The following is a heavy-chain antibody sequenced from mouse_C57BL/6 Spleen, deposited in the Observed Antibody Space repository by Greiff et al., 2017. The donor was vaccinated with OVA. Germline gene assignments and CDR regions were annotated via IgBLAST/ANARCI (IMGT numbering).Heavy chain of an antibody. J-gene: IGHJ3*01. V-gene: IGHV14-4*01. CDR1: GFNIKDDY. Sequence: DVKLQESGAELVRPGASVKLSCTASGFNIKDDYMHWVKQRPEQGLEWIGWIDPENGDTEYASKFQGKATITADTSSNTAYLQLSSLTSEDTAVYYCTTSLKFAYWGQGTLVTVSA. CDR3: TTSLKFAY. CDR2: IDPENGDT.